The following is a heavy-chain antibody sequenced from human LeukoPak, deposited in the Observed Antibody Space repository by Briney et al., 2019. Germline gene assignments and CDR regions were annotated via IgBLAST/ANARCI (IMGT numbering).Heavy chain of an antibody. V-gene: IGHV3-11*06. CDR2: ISSSSSYT. J-gene: IGHJ4*02. Sequence: SGGSLRLSCAASGFTFSDYYMSWIRQAPGKGLEWVSYISSSSSYTNYADSVKGRFTISRDNAKNSLYLQMNSLRPEDTAVYYCARGGAARPDYWGQGTLVTVSS. CDR3: ARGGAARPDY. CDR1: GFTFSDYY. D-gene: IGHD6-6*01.